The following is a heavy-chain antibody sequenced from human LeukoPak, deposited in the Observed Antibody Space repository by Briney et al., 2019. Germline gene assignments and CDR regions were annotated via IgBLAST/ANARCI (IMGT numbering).Heavy chain of an antibody. Sequence: KSSQTLSLTCTVSGGSISSGGYYWIWIRQHPGKGLEWIGYIYYSGSTYYNPSLKSRVTISVDTSKNQFSLKLSAVTAADTAVYYCARGEIAAASFDPWGQGTLVTVSS. V-gene: IGHV4-31*03. CDR3: ARGEIAAASFDP. D-gene: IGHD6-13*01. CDR2: IYYSGST. J-gene: IGHJ5*02. CDR1: GGSISSGGYY.